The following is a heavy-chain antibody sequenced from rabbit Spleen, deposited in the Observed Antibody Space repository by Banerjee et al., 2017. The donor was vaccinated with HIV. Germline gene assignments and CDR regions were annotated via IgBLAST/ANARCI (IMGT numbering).Heavy chain of an antibody. Sequence: QSLEESGGDLVKPGASLTLTCIASGVSFSGNSYICWVRQAPGKGLEWIVCIDTGSSTFTYYASWAKGRFTISKPSSTTVTLKMTSLTVADTATYFCARDTGSSFSSYGMDLWGQGTLVTVS. V-gene: IGHV1S40*01. J-gene: IGHJ6*01. CDR3: ARDTGSSFSSYGMDL. D-gene: IGHD8-1*01. CDR1: GVSFSGNSY. CDR2: IDTGSSTFT.